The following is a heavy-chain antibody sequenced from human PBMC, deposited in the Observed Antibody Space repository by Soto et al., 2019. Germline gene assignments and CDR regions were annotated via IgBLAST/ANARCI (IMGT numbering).Heavy chain of an antibody. CDR2: ISAYNGNT. CDR3: AREGAIAAAAHDFDY. CDR1: GYTFTSYG. V-gene: IGHV1-18*04. D-gene: IGHD6-13*01. Sequence: ASVKVSCKASGYTFTSYGISWVRQAPGQGLEWMGWISAYNGNTNYAQKLQGRVTMTTDTSTSTAYMELRRLRSDDTAVYYCAREGAIAAAAHDFDYWGQGTLVTVSS. J-gene: IGHJ4*02.